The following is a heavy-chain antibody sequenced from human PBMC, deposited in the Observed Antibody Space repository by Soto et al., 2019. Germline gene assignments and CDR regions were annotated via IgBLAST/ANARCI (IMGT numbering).Heavy chain of an antibody. Sequence: SETLSLTCTVSGGSISSYYWSWIRQPPGKGLEWIGYIYYSGSTNYNPSLKSRVTISVDTSKNQFSLKLSSVTAADMAVYYCARSGSGSYSTSYYYYGMDVWGQGTTVTVSS. V-gene: IGHV4-59*01. CDR3: ARSGSGSYSTSYYYYGMDV. CDR1: GGSISSYY. D-gene: IGHD3-10*01. CDR2: IYYSGST. J-gene: IGHJ6*02.